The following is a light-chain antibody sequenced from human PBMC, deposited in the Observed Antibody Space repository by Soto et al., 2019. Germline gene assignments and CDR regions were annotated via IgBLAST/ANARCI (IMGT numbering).Light chain of an antibody. Sequence: EIVLTQSPGTLSLSPGERATLSCRASQSVSSIYLAWYQQKPGQAPSLLIYGAFSRATDIPDRFSGSGSGTDFTLTISRLEPEDFAVYYCQQYVSSPFTFGPGTKVDIK. CDR1: QSVSSIY. J-gene: IGKJ3*01. CDR3: QQYVSSPFT. V-gene: IGKV3-20*01. CDR2: GAF.